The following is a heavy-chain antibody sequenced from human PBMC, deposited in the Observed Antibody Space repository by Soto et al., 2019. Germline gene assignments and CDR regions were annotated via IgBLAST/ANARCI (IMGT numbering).Heavy chain of an antibody. V-gene: IGHV4-34*01. J-gene: IGHJ3*02. CDR2: IKHSGSS. Sequence: QVQQQPWGAGLLKPSETLSLTCAVYAGSFSHYYWNWVRQSPGKGLEWIGKIKHSGSSNYNPSLRSRVSISVDMSKYQFSLTLSSVTAADTAVYYCARGGSSDWQVALDIWGQGTMVTVSS. D-gene: IGHD6-19*01. CDR3: ARGGSSDWQVALDI. CDR1: AGSFSHYY.